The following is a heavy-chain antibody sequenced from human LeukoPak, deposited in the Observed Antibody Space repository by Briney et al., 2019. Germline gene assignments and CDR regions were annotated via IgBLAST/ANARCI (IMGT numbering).Heavy chain of an antibody. CDR2: IKQDGSEK. CDR3: ARDPLRFLEWSRAFDI. J-gene: IGHJ3*02. CDR1: GFTFSSYW. V-gene: IGHV3-7*01. D-gene: IGHD3-3*01. Sequence: GGSLRLSCAASGFTFSSYWMSWVRQAPGKGLEGVANIKQDGSEKYYVDSVKGRFTISRDNAKNSLYLQMNSLRAEDTAVYYCARDPLRFLEWSRAFDIWGQGTMVTVSS.